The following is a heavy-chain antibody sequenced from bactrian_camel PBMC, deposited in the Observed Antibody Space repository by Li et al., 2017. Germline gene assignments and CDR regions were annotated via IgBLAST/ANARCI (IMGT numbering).Heavy chain of an antibody. CDR1: GFAFDVHH. V-gene: IGHV3S40*01. J-gene: IGHJ4*01. CDR3: ARSPWYDPAV. Sequence: DVQLVESGGDMVQPGGSLTLSCAASGFAFDVHHMNWVRQAPGKELEWIANIDNSGQFTSYADSVKGRFTISRDNAKNTLYLRLTSPKTDDTAMYYCARSPWYDPAVRGQGTQVTVS. CDR2: IDNSGQFT. D-gene: IGHD6*01.